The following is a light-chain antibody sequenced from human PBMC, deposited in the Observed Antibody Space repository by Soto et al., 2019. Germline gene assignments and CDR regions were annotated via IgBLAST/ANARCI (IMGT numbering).Light chain of an antibody. J-gene: IGKJ4*01. Sequence: EIVLTQSPATLSVSPGERVTLSCRSSQSVSSSLAWYQQRPGQAPRLLIYDTSNRATGIPARFSGSGSGTDFTLTISSLEPEDFAVYYCQHRSNWPLTFGGGTKV. CDR3: QHRSNWPLT. CDR1: QSVSSS. CDR2: DTS. V-gene: IGKV3-11*01.